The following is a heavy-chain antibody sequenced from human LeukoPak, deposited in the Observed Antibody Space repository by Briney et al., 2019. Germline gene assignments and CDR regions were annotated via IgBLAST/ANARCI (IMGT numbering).Heavy chain of an antibody. D-gene: IGHD1-14*01. Sequence: GGSLRLSCAASGFTFSSYEMNWVRQAPGKGLEWVSYISSSGNTIYHADSVKGRFTISRDYAKNSLYLQMNSLRAEDTAVYYCAKDSPPDYWGQGTLVTVSS. CDR2: ISSSGNTI. J-gene: IGHJ4*02. CDR3: AKDSPPDY. CDR1: GFTFSSYE. V-gene: IGHV3-48*03.